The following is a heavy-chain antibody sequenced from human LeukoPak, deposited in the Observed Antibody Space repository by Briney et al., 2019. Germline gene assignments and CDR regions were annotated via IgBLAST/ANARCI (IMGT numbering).Heavy chain of an antibody. J-gene: IGHJ4*02. D-gene: IGHD1-26*01. CDR2: IYTRGST. CDR3: ARDVSYRYSGSYYLVSSSNYYFDY. V-gene: IGHV4-61*02. CDR1: GGSISSGRYY. Sequence: SETLSLTCNVSGGSISSGRYYWSWIRQPAGKGLEWIGRIYTRGSTNYNPSLKSRVTMSVDTSKNQFSLKLSSVTAADTAVYYCARDVSYRYSGSYYLVSSSNYYFDYWGQGTLVTVSS.